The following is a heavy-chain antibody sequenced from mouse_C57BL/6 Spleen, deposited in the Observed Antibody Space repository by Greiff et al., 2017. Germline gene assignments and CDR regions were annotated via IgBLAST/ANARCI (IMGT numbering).Heavy chain of an antibody. J-gene: IGHJ1*03. CDR1: GFNIKDDY. CDR3: ATAATVVDV. D-gene: IGHD1-1*01. CDR2: IDPENGDT. Sequence: VQLQQSGAELVRPGASVKLSCTASGFNIKDDYMHWVKQRPEQGLEWIGWIDPENGDTEYASKFQGKATITAATSSNTAYLQLSSLPSEDTAVYYCATAATVVDVWGTGTTVTVSS. V-gene: IGHV14-4*01.